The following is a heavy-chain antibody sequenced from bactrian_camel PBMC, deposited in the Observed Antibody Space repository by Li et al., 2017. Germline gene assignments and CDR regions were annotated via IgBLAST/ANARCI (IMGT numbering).Heavy chain of an antibody. D-gene: IGHD5*01. Sequence: VQLVESGGGLVQPGGSLRLSCAASESTFSYYVLSWVRRAPGKGLEWVSSVISDGSNTYYTDSVKGRFTISRDNAKNTLYLQMSSLKPEDTAMYYCAALIWGLNSRCLTLGSNAMDYWGEGTQVTVS. J-gene: IGHJ7*01. CDR1: ESTFSYYV. CDR2: VISDGSNT. V-gene: IGHV3-2*01.